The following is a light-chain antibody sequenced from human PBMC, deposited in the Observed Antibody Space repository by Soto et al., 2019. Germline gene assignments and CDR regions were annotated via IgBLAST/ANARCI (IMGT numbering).Light chain of an antibody. V-gene: IGLV2-23*01. CDR2: EGS. CDR3: CSYASSSPYV. CDR1: SSDVGSYNL. Sequence: QSVLTQPASVSGSPGQSITISCTGTSSDVGSYNLVSWYQQHPGKAPKLMIYEGSKRPSGVSNRFSGSRSGNTASLTISGLQDEDEADYYCCSYASSSPYVFGTGTKVTVL. J-gene: IGLJ1*01.